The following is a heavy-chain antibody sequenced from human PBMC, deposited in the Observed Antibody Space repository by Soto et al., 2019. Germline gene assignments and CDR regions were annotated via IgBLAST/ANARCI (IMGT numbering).Heavy chain of an antibody. J-gene: IGHJ4*02. CDR3: AIYGGNSVYFDY. CDR2: ISGSGGST. D-gene: IGHD4-17*01. Sequence: GGSLRLSCAASGVTFSSYAMSWVRQAPGKGLEWVSAISGSGGSTYYADSVKGRFTISRDNSKNTLYLQMNSLRAADTAVYYCAIYGGNSVYFDYWGQGTLVTVSS. V-gene: IGHV3-23*01. CDR1: GVTFSSYA.